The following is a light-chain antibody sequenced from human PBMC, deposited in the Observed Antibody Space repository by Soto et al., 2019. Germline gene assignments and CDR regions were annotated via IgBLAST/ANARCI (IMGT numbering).Light chain of an antibody. CDR1: SSDIGGYNY. CDR2: EVT. CDR3: ASYTRSTTWV. J-gene: IGLJ3*02. V-gene: IGLV2-14*01. Sequence: QSVLTQPASVSGSPGQSITVSCTGTSSDIGGYNYVSWYQQHPGKAPKLMVYEVTNRPSGVSDRFSGSKSGNTASLTISGLQADDEGYYYCASYTRSTTWVFGGGTKLTVL.